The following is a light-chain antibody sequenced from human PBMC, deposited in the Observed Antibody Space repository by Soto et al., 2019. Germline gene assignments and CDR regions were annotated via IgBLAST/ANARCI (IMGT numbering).Light chain of an antibody. J-gene: IGKJ1*01. CDR1: RTISSW. V-gene: IGKV1-5*03. CDR2: KAS. CDR3: HHYIRYWEP. Sequence: RASRTISSWLAWYQQKPGKAPKLLIYKASTLKSGVPSRFSGSGSGREFTLYICGLGPDDVPLYRCHHYIRYWEPFGRGTKVDIK.